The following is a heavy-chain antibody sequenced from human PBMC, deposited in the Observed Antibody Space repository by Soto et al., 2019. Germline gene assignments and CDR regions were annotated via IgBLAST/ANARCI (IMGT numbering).Heavy chain of an antibody. CDR1: GYTLTELS. J-gene: IGHJ5*02. CDR3: ATLRFLEWLLPNWFDP. V-gene: IGHV1-24*01. CDR2: FDPEDGET. Sequence: QVQLVQSGAEVKKPGASVKVSCKVSGYTLTELSMHWVRQAPGKGLEWMGGFDPEDGETIYAQKFQGRVTMTDDTSTDTAYMELSSLRSEDTAVYYCATLRFLEWLLPNWFDPWGQGTLVTVSS. D-gene: IGHD3-3*01.